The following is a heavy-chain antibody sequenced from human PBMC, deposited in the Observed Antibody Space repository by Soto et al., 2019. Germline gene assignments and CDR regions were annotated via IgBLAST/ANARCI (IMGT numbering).Heavy chain of an antibody. J-gene: IGHJ5*02. CDR3: AIVIVAPNWFDP. Sequence: ASVKVSCKASGYTFTSYGIHWVRQAPGQRLEWMGWINAANGDTKYSPKFQGRVTITRDTSASTAYMELSSLRSEDTAVYYCAIVIVAPNWFDPWGQGTLVIGSS. CDR1: GYTFTSYG. V-gene: IGHV1-3*01. CDR2: INAANGDT. D-gene: IGHD5-12*01.